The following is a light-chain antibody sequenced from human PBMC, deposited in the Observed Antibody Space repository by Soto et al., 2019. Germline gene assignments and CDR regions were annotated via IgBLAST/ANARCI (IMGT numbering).Light chain of an antibody. CDR2: DVF. CDR1: QSLTGR. Sequence: DIVMTQSPSTLSASIGERATLTCRASQSLTGRLAWYQQKPGRPPKLLIYDVFIMDSGIPSRFSGSESGTEFTLTISSLLPDDFATYYCQQYKDYPYTFGQGTKVEI. V-gene: IGKV1-5*01. CDR3: QQYKDYPYT. J-gene: IGKJ2*01.